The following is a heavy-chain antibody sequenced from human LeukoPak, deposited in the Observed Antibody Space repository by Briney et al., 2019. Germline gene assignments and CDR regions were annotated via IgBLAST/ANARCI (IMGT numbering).Heavy chain of an antibody. CDR3: ARDRQIAY. V-gene: IGHV3-7*01. J-gene: IGHJ4*02. Sequence: PGGSLRLSCAASGFSFSAYWMTWVRQVPGTGLEWVANINPAGSETYYVDPVKGRFSISRDNAKNSLYLQMNSLRAEDTAVYYCARDRQIAYWGQGTLVTVSS. CDR2: INPAGSET. CDR1: GFSFSAYW.